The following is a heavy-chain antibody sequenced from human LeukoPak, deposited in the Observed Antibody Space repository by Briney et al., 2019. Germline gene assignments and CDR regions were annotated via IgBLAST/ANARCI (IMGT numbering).Heavy chain of an antibody. D-gene: IGHD1-26*01. CDR1: GYIFTSYA. CDR3: ARDEGAKIAFAI. V-gene: IGHV1-69*06. Sequence: ASVKVSCKASGYIFTSYAMNWVRQAPGQGLEWMGGIIPIFGTANYAQKFQGRVTITADKSTSTAYMELSSLRSEDTAVYYCARDEGAKIAFAIWGQGTMVTVSS. CDR2: IIPIFGTA. J-gene: IGHJ3*02.